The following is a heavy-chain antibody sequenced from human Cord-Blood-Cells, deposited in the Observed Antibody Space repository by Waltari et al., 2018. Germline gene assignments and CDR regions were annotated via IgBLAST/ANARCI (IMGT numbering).Heavy chain of an antibody. V-gene: IGHV1-69*12. CDR3: ARDLSGEGSSSIGY. CDR2: IIPIFGTA. D-gene: IGHD6-6*01. J-gene: IGHJ4*02. CDR1: GGTFTSYA. Sequence: VQLVQSGAAGKKPGASVRFSCDASGGTFTSYAMSWGRDAPGQGLEWMGGIIPIFGTANYAQKFQGRVTITADESTSTAYMELSSLRSEDTAVYYCARDLSGEGSSSIGYWGQGTLVTVSS.